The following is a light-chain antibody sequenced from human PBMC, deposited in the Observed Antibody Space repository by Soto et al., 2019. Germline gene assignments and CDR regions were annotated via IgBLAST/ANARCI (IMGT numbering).Light chain of an antibody. J-gene: IGKJ1*01. CDR1: QTISSW. V-gene: IGKV1-5*01. Sequence: DIQMTQSPSTLSGSVGDRVTITCRASQTISSWLAWYQQKPGKAPKLLIYDVSSLESGVPSRFSGSGSGTEFTLTISSLQPDDFATYYRQHCNASWTFGQGTKVDIK. CDR2: DVS. CDR3: QHCNASWT.